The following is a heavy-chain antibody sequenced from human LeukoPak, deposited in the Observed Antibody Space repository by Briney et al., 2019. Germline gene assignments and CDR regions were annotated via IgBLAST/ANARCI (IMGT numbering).Heavy chain of an antibody. D-gene: IGHD6-19*01. CDR2: IYYSGST. J-gene: IGHJ4*02. Sequence: PSETLSLTCTVSGGSISSYYWSWIRQPPGKGLEWIGYIYYSGSTNYSPSLKSRVTISVDTSKNQFSLKLSSVTAADTAVYYCARRSSGWFDYWGQGTLVTVSS. CDR3: ARRSSGWFDY. V-gene: IGHV4-59*01. CDR1: GGSISSYY.